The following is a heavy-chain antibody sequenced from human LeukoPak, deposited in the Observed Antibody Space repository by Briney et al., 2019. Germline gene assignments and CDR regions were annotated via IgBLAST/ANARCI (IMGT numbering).Heavy chain of an antibody. V-gene: IGHV4-59*01. D-gene: IGHD3-10*01. J-gene: IGHJ4*02. CDR2: VFFPGTT. CDR3: ARQKRYFGEFDL. CDR1: GDFIGDSY. Sequence: SETLSLTCKVSGDFIGDSYWSWIRQSPGRGLEWFGYVFFPGTTVYNPSLKSRVTMSVDTSKNQFSLALISVTAADTAIYYCARQKRYFGEFDLRGQGILVAVSS.